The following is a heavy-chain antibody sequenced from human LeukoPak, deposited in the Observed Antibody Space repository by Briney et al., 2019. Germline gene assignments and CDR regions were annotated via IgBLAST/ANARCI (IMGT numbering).Heavy chain of an antibody. V-gene: IGHV3-23*01. D-gene: IGHD2-2*01. CDR1: GFTFSSYA. CDR3: AKARCSSTSCYSGGEN. Sequence: GGSLRLSCAASGFTFSSYAMIWVRQAPGKGLEWVSAISGSCGRTYYADSVNGRFTISRDHSKTKLYLQMNRLRAEATDVYYCAKARCSSTSCYSGGENWGQGTLVTVSS. CDR2: ISGSCGRT. J-gene: IGHJ4*02.